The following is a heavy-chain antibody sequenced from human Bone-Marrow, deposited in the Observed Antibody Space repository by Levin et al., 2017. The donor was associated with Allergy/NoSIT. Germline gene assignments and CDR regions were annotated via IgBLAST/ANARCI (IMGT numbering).Heavy chain of an antibody. V-gene: IGHV4-59*01. J-gene: IGHJ6*02. D-gene: IGHD6-13*01. CDR3: ARGSASSWYNGVGV. Sequence: SETLSLTCTVSGGSINGYYWNWIRQPPGKGLEWIGYISNSGTTNYNPSLRGRVTLSADTSKNQFSLKLSSVTAADTALYFCARGSASSWYNGVGVWGQGTTVTVSS. CDR2: ISNSGTT. CDR1: GGSINGYY.